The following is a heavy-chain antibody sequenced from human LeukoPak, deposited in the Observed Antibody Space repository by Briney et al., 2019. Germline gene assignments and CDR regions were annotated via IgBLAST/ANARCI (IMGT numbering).Heavy chain of an antibody. D-gene: IGHD2-21*01. J-gene: IGHJ4*01. Sequence: ASVKVSCKASGYTFTAQYMHWVRHAPGQGLEWMGWINPNNGDTKYAQSFLGRVTMTRDTSTTTAYMELSSLTSDDTAVYFCASYPRSIPTPPFDYRGHRTLVTVSS. CDR1: GYTFTAQY. V-gene: IGHV1-2*02. CDR3: ASYPRSIPTPPFDY. CDR2: INPNNGDT.